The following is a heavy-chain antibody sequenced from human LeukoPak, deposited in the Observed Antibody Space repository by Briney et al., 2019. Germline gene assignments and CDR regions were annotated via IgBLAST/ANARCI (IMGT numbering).Heavy chain of an antibody. D-gene: IGHD4/OR15-4a*01. V-gene: IGHV3-74*01. CDR2: INSDGTNI. Sequence: GGSLRLSCAASGFTFSTNWMHWVRQAPGKGLVWVSRINSDGTNIRYADSVKGRFTISRDNSKNTLYLQMNSLRAEDTAVYYCARRAGAYSHPYDYWGQGTLVTVPS. CDR1: GFTFSTNW. CDR3: ARRAGAYSHPYDY. J-gene: IGHJ4*02.